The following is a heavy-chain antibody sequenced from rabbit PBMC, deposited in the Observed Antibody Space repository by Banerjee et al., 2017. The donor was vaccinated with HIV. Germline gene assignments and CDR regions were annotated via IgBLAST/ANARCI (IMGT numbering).Heavy chain of an antibody. J-gene: IGHJ4*01. CDR1: GFDFSTNYW. V-gene: IGHV1S40*01. CDR2: IYSISGVA. D-gene: IGHD1-1*01. CDR3: AGDHAISGYRFNL. Sequence: QSLEESGGDLVKPGASLTLTCTASGFDFSTNYWISWVRQAPGKGLEWIGCIYSISGVAYYASWAKGRFTISKTSSTTVTLQMTTLTAADTATYFCAGDHAISGYRFNLWGQGNLVTVS.